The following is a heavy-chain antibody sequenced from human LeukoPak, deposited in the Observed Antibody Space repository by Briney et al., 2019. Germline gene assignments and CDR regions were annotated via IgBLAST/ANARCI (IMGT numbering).Heavy chain of an antibody. D-gene: IGHD3-3*02. Sequence: PGGSLRLSCAASGFTFSSYWIHWVRQAPGKVLVWVSRINSDGSSTSYADSVKGRFTISRDNAKNTLYLQMNSLRAEDTAVYYCARDLAPPSAYYYYGMDVWGQGTTVTVSS. CDR1: GFTFSSYW. V-gene: IGHV3-74*01. CDR2: INSDGSST. J-gene: IGHJ6*02. CDR3: ARDLAPPSAYYYYGMDV.